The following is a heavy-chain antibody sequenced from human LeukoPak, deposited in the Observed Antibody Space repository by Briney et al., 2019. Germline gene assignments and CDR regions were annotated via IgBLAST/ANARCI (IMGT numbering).Heavy chain of an antibody. CDR3: ARGYYYGSGSYNFDY. D-gene: IGHD3-10*01. CDR2: INPNSGGT. Sequence: ASVKVSCKASGYTFTGYYMRWVRQAPGQGLEWMGWINPNSGGTNYAQKFQGWVTMTRDTSISTAYMELSRLRSDDTAVYYCARGYYYGSGSYNFDYWGQGTLVTVSS. V-gene: IGHV1-2*04. J-gene: IGHJ4*02. CDR1: GYTFTGYY.